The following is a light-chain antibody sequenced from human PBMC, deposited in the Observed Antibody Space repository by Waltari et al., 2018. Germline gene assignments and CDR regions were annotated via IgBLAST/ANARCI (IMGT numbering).Light chain of an antibody. CDR3: QQYGETPWT. Sequence: EIVLTQSPGTLSLSPGDRATLSCRATESVPANYLAWYQQKPGQAPRLLISGASSRATGIPDRFSGRGSGTDFTLTIARLEPEDFAVYYCQQYGETPWTFGQGTKVDLK. CDR2: GAS. J-gene: IGKJ1*01. CDR1: ESVPANY. V-gene: IGKV3-20*01.